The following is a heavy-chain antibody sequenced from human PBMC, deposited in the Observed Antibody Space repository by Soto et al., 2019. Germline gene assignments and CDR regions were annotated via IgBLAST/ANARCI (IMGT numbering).Heavy chain of an antibody. D-gene: IGHD3-9*01. Sequence: GESLKISCKGSGYSFTSYPIGRVRQMPGKGLEWMGIIYPGDSDTRYSPSFQGQVTISADKSISTAYLQWSSLKASDTAMYYCARLDYDILTGYPLWGQGTLVTVSS. CDR3: ARLDYDILTGYPL. CDR2: IYPGDSDT. CDR1: GYSFTSYP. V-gene: IGHV5-51*01. J-gene: IGHJ4*02.